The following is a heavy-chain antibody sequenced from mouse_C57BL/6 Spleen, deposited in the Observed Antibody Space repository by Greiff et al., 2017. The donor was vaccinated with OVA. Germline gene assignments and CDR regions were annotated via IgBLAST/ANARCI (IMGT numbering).Heavy chain of an antibody. Sequence: EVQGVESGGGLVKPGGSLKLSCAASGFTFSDYGMHWVRQAPEKGLEWVAYISSGSSTIYYADTVKGRFTISRDNATNTLFLQLTSLRSEDTAMYYCARDGNYWFAYWGQGTLVTVSA. CDR2: ISSGSSTI. D-gene: IGHD2-1*01. J-gene: IGHJ3*01. CDR3: ARDGNYWFAY. CDR1: GFTFSDYG. V-gene: IGHV5-17*01.